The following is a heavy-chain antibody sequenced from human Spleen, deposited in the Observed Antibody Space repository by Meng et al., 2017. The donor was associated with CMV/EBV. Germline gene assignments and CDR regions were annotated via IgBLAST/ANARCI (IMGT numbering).Heavy chain of an antibody. Sequence: GVLKISCVVSGLTASISHMNWVRQAPGKGLEWVSVICPDGTHYAGFVKGRFTISRDDSKNIVYLQMNSLGVEDTALYYCVVGHDSRKVAYWGQGTLVTVSS. D-gene: IGHD2-15*01. CDR2: ICPDGT. CDR3: VVGHDSRKVAY. J-gene: IGHJ4*02. V-gene: IGHV3-53*01. CDR1: GLTASISH.